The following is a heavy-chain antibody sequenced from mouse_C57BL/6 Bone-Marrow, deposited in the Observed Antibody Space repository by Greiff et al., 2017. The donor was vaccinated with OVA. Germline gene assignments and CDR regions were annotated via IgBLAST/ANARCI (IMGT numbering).Heavy chain of an antibody. CDR3: TSDGNFDY. CDR2: IDPENGDT. CDR1: GFNINDDY. V-gene: IGHV14-4*01. D-gene: IGHD2-1*01. J-gene: IGHJ2*01. Sequence: VQLQQSGAELVRPGASVKLSCTASGFNINDDYMHWVKQRPEQGLAWIGWIDPENGDTEYASKFQGKATLTADTSSNTAYLQLSSLKSEDTAVDYSTSDGNFDYWGQGTTLTVSS.